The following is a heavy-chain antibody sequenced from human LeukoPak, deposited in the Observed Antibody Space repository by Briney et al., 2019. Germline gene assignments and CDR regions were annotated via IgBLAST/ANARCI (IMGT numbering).Heavy chain of an antibody. CDR1: GITFSSYA. CDR3: AKDLYGDSGGYFDL. CDR2: ISGTGGRI. D-gene: IGHD4-17*01. V-gene: IGHV3-23*01. Sequence: GGSLRLSCAPSGITFSSYAMSWVRQAPGKGLEWVSAISGTGGRIYYGDSVKGRFTISRDNSKNTLYLQMNSLRAEDTAIYYCAKDLYGDSGGYFDLRGRGTLVTVSS. J-gene: IGHJ2*01.